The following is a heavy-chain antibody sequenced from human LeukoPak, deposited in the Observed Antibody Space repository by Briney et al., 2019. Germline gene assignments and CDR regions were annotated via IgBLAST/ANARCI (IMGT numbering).Heavy chain of an antibody. Sequence: GGSLRLSCVASRFTFNKYYMSWVRQAPGKGLQWVANINPDGSDKYYADSVKGRFTISRDNSKNTLYLQMNSLRAEDTAVYYCAKVPGYCSGGSCPKPHAFDIWGQGTMVTVSS. D-gene: IGHD2-15*01. CDR1: RFTFNKYY. CDR3: AKVPGYCSGGSCPKPHAFDI. V-gene: IGHV3-7*01. J-gene: IGHJ3*02. CDR2: INPDGSDK.